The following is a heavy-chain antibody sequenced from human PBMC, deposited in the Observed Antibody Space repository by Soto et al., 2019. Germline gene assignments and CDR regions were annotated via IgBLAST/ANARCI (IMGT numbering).Heavy chain of an antibody. CDR2: INPNSGGT. J-gene: IGHJ4*02. V-gene: IGHV1-2*04. CDR1: GYTFTGYY. D-gene: IGHD2-21*01. CDR3: ARWEGGARWGSVDY. Sequence: QVQLVQSGAEVKKPGASVKVSCKASGYTFTGYYMHWVRQAPGQGLEWMGWINPNSGGTNYAQKFKGWVTRTMDTSDSSAETELCLLRAGVTAVYFRARWEGGARWGSVDYWGPGALVTVSS.